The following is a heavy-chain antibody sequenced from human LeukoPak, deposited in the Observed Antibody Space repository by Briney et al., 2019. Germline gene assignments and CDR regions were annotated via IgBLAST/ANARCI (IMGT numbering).Heavy chain of an antibody. V-gene: IGHV4-59*08. CDR1: GGPIGTYY. CDR3: ARHIGGGIEDMDV. Sequence: SETLSLTCTVSGGPIGTYYWSWIRQSPGKGLEWIGYIYVTGTRYNPYLQSRVTISVDRSRNQFFPKMSSVTAADTAVYYCARHIGGGIEDMDVWGKGTKVIVSS. J-gene: IGHJ6*03. CDR2: IYVTGT. D-gene: IGHD3-16*02.